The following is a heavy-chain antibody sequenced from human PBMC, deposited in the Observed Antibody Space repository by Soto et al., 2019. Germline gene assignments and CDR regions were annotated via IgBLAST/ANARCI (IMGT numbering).Heavy chain of an antibody. CDR3: TTDRSKIDSYYYGMDV. V-gene: IGHV3-15*01. CDR2: IKSKTDGGTT. Sequence: GGSLRLSCAASGFTFSNAWMSWVRQAPGKGLEWVGRIKSKTDGGTTDYAAPVKGRFTISRDDSKNTPYLQMNSLKNEDPAVYYCTTDRSKIDSYYYGMDVWGQGTTVTVS. D-gene: IGHD4-4*01. CDR1: GFTFSNAW. J-gene: IGHJ6*02.